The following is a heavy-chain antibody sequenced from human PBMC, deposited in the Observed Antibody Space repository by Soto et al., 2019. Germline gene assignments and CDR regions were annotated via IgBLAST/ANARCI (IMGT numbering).Heavy chain of an antibody. Sequence: SETLSLTCTVSGGSISSYCWSWIRQPPGKGLEWIGYIYYSGSTNYNPSLKSRVTISVDTSKNQFSLKLSSLTAADTAVYYCARVPGPWGQGTLVTVSS. D-gene: IGHD7-27*01. J-gene: IGHJ5*02. V-gene: IGHV4-59*12. CDR1: GGSISSYC. CDR3: ARVPGP. CDR2: IYYSGST.